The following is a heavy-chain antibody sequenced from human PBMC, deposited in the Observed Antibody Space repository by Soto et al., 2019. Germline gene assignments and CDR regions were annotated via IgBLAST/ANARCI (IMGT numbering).Heavy chain of an antibody. D-gene: IGHD2-15*01. CDR3: TSHSPEDMIRN. V-gene: IGHV3-23*01. CDR2: ISASGDST. J-gene: IGHJ4*02. CDR1: RFTFNSYA. Sequence: PGGSLRLSCAASRFTFNSYAMIWVRQAPGKGLEWVSVISASGDSTFYVDSVKGRFTISRDNSKNTAYLQMNSLKTEDTAVYYCTSHSPEDMIRNWGQGTLVTVSS.